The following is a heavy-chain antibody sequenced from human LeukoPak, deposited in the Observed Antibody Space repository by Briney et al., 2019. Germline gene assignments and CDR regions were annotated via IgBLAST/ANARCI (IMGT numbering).Heavy chain of an antibody. CDR3: AREGVTTTGDYYYYGMDV. Sequence: GASVKVSCKASGYTSTSYGISWVRQAPGQGLEWMGWISAYNGNTNYAQKLQGRVTMTTDTSTSTAYMELRSLRSDDTAVYYCAREGVTTTGDYYYYGMDVWGQGTTVTVSS. CDR1: GYTSTSYG. V-gene: IGHV1-18*01. D-gene: IGHD4-11*01. J-gene: IGHJ6*02. CDR2: ISAYNGNT.